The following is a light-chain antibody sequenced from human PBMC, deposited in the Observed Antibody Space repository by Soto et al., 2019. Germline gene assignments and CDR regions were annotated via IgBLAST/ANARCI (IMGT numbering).Light chain of an antibody. CDR2: GAF. V-gene: IGKV1-27*01. Sequence: DIQMTQSPSSLSASVGDRVTITCRASQGISNYLAWYQQRPGQVPKLLIYGAFTLHSGVPSRFSGSGSGTDFTLTISSLQPEDVATYYCQKSNSAPYAFGQGTKLEIK. J-gene: IGKJ2*01. CDR3: QKSNSAPYA. CDR1: QGISNY.